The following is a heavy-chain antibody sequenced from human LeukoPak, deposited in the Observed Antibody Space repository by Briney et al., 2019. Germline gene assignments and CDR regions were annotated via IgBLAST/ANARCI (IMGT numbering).Heavy chain of an antibody. J-gene: IGHJ3*02. V-gene: IGHV3-9*01. CDR3: AKSLIPNIVAGHLNDGFDI. Sequence: PGKSLRLSCAASGFTFDDYAMHWVRQAPGTGLEWVSGISWNSRRIVYADSVKGRFTISRDNAKNSLYLQVNSLRPEDTALYYCAKSLIPNIVAGHLNDGFDIWGQGTMVTVSS. CDR2: ISWNSRRI. CDR1: GFTFDDYA. D-gene: IGHD6-25*01.